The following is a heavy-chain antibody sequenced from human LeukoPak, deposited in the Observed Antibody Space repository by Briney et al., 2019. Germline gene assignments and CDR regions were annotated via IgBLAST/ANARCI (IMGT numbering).Heavy chain of an antibody. CDR2: ISSSSSYI. V-gene: IGHV3-21*01. CDR3: ARDLITMVRGTYYYYGMDV. Sequence: PGGSLRLSCAASGFTFSSYSMNWVRQAPGKGLEWVSSISSSSSYIYYADSVKGRFTISRDNAKNSLYLQMNSLRAEDTAVYYCARDLITMVRGTYYYYGMDVWDQGTTVTVSS. CDR1: GFTFSSYS. D-gene: IGHD3-10*01. J-gene: IGHJ6*02.